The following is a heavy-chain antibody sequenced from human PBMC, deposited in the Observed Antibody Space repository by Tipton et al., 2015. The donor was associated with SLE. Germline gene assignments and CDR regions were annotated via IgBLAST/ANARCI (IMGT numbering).Heavy chain of an antibody. CDR1: GGSFSGYY. CDR2: TYYSGRT. Sequence: TLSLTCAVYGGSFSGYYWGWIRQPPGKGLEWIGITYYSGRTYSSPSLRSRVTISLDTSKNQFSLKLSSVTAAETAVYFCARGVTLARFDYWGQGTLVTVSS. J-gene: IGHJ4*02. D-gene: IGHD1-1*01. V-gene: IGHV4-34*01. CDR3: ARGVTLARFDY.